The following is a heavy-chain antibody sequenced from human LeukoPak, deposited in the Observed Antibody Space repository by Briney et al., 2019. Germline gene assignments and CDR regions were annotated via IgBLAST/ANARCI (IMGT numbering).Heavy chain of an antibody. D-gene: IGHD5-12*01. J-gene: IGHJ4*02. CDR2: IYYSGST. Sequence: SETLSLTRAVSGYSISSGYYWGWIRQPPGKGLEWIGSIYYSGSTYYNPSLKSRVTISVDTSKNQFSLKLSSVTAADTAVYYCARHVPVANIDYWGQGTLVTVSS. V-gene: IGHV4-38-2*01. CDR3: ARHVPVANIDY. CDR1: GYSISSGYY.